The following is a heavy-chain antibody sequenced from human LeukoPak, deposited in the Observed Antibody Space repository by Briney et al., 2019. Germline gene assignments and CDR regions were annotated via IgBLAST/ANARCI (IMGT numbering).Heavy chain of an antibody. CDR2: VHETGYA. V-gene: IGHV4-38-2*02. CDR1: GSSFRSGHY. J-gene: IGHJ3*02. D-gene: IGHD2-21*02. Sequence: KTSETPSLTCSVSGSSFRSGHYWGWIRQSSGEGLEWIGNVHETGYANYNPSLRSRVTISVDPSKSQFSLRLTSVTAADTAVYYCARTVVTATIDGFQIWGQGTMVTVSS. CDR3: ARTVVTATIDGFQI.